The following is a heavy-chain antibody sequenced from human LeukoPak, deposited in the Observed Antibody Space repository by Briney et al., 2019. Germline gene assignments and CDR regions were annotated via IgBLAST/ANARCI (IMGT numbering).Heavy chain of an antibody. J-gene: IGHJ3*02. D-gene: IGHD5-24*01. V-gene: IGHV1-2*06. CDR1: GYIFTGHY. CDR3: ARVGDGLNDAFDI. CDR2: INPKTGGT. Sequence: ASVKVSCKASGYIFTGHYVNWVRQVPGQGLEWMGRINPKTGGTNYAQNFQGRVTMTRDTSISTTYMELSRLRPDDTAVYYCARVGDGLNDAFDIWGQGTMVTVSS.